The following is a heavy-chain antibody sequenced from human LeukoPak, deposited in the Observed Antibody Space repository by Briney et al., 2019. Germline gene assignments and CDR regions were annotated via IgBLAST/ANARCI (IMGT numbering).Heavy chain of an antibody. V-gene: IGHV4-4*09. Sequence: SETLSLTCTISDDSISNFYWTWIRQPPGKGLEWIGYIHTIGGTNYNPSLKSRLTISLDTSKHQFSLRLTSVPAADTAVYYCARRRGVWFDPWGQGTLVTVSS. CDR2: IHTIGGT. J-gene: IGHJ5*02. CDR3: ARRRGVWFDP. CDR1: DDSISNFY.